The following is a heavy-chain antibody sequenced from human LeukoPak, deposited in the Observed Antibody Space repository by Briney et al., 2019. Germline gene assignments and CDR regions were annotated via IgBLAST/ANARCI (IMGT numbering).Heavy chain of an antibody. Sequence: GGSLRISCAVSGFTVSSIYMSWVRQAPGKGLEWVSFIYSDGNTYYGDSVKGRFTLSRDSSRNTLYLQMNSLTVDDTAVYYCAGDTHSSSWYDHWGQGTLVTVSS. J-gene: IGHJ5*02. D-gene: IGHD6-19*01. V-gene: IGHV3-53*01. CDR1: GFTVSSIY. CDR2: IYSDGNT. CDR3: AGDTHSSSWYDH.